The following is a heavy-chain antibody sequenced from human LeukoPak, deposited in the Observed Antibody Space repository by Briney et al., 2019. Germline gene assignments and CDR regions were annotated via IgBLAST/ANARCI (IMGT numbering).Heavy chain of an antibody. CDR2: IYYSGST. CDR3: AREEPDSGITSI. CDR1: GGSISSYY. D-gene: IGHD1-26*01. V-gene: IGHV4-59*01. Sequence: PSETLSLTCTVSGGSISSYYWSWIRQPPGKGLEWIGYIYYSGSTNYNPSLKSRVTISVDTSKNQFSLKLSSVTAADTAVYYCAREEPDSGITSIWGQGTMVTVSS. J-gene: IGHJ3*02.